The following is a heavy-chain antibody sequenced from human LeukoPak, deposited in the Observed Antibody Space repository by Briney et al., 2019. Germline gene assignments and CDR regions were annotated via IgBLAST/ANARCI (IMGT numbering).Heavy chain of an antibody. CDR2: IDPDSGGT. CDR3: AREYYDSSGSKYAFDI. V-gene: IGHV1-2*02. Sequence: ASVKVSCRASGYTLTDYYMHWVRQAPGQGLEWMGCIDPDSGGTKSAQRFQGRVTMTRDTSITTVYVELSRLRSDDTAVYYCAREYYDSSGSKYAFDIWGQGTMVIVSS. D-gene: IGHD3-22*01. J-gene: IGHJ3*02. CDR1: GYTLTDYY.